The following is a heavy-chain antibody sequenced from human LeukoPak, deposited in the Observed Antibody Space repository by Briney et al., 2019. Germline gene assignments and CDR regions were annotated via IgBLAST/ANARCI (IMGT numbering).Heavy chain of an antibody. CDR3: AKDFNSRPNYIAVAGDFDY. CDR2: IRYGGSNK. J-gene: IGHJ4*02. Sequence: PGGSLRLSCAASGFTFSSYGMHWVRQAPGKGLEWVAFIRYGGSNKYYADSVKGRFTISRDNSKNTLYLQMNSLRAEDTAVYYCAKDFNSRPNYIAVAGDFDYWGQGTLVTVPS. CDR1: GFTFSSYG. V-gene: IGHV3-30*02. D-gene: IGHD6-19*01.